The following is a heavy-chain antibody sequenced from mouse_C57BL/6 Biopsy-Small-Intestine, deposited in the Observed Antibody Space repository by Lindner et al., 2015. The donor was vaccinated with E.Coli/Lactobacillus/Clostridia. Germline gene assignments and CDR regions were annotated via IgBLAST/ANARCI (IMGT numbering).Heavy chain of an antibody. J-gene: IGHJ1*01. CDR2: FDPEGVET. CDR1: GNTVIELS. Sequence: SVKVSCKISGNTVIELSVHWVRQAPGKGLELMGSFDPEGVETIYTQKFQGRFTMTEDTSTDTAYMELSSLRSYDTAVYYCVYYGMDVWGQGTTVTVSS. CDR3: VYYGMDV. V-gene: IGHV14-2*02. D-gene: IGHD1-1*01.